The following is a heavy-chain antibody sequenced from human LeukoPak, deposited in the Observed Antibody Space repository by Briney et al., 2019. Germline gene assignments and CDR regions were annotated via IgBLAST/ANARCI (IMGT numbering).Heavy chain of an antibody. Sequence: SETLSLTCTVSGGSISSGDYYWSWIRQPPGKGLEWIGYIYHSGSTYYNPSLKSRVTISVDTSKNQFSLKLSSVTAADTAVYYCARVTYDSSGYYYLDYWGQGTLVTVSS. CDR2: IYHSGST. CDR1: GGSISSGDYY. J-gene: IGHJ4*02. CDR3: ARVTYDSSGYYYLDY. V-gene: IGHV4-30-4*01. D-gene: IGHD3-22*01.